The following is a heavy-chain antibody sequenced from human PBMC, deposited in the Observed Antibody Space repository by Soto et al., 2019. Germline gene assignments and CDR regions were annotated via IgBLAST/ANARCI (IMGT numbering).Heavy chain of an antibody. CDR2: INHSGST. CDR3: ATANWSHHYFDP. Sequence: SETLSLTCAVYGGSFSGYYWSWLRQPPGKGLEWIGEINHSGSTNYNPSLKSRVTISVDTSKNQFSLKVTSVTAADTAVCYCATANWSHHYFDPWGQGTLVTVSS. D-gene: IGHD1-1*01. J-gene: IGHJ5*02. V-gene: IGHV4-34*01. CDR1: GGSFSGYY.